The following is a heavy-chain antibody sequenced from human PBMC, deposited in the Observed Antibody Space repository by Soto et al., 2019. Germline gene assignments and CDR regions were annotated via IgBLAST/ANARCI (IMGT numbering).Heavy chain of an antibody. CDR2: ISSSGSMI. D-gene: IGHD3-22*01. CDR1: GFTFSDYY. Sequence: QVQLVESGGGLVKPGGSLRLSCTVSGFTFSDYYMSWIRQAPGKGLEWLSYISSSGSMIQYADSVKGRFTISRDNAKNSLYLQMNSLRAEDTALYYCAREAFDSDALDMWGQGTMVTVSS. CDR3: AREAFDSDALDM. J-gene: IGHJ3*02. V-gene: IGHV3-11*01.